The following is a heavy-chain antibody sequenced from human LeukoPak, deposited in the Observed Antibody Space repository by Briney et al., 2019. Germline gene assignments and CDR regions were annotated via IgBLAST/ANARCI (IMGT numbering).Heavy chain of an antibody. CDR2: IIPIFGTA. CDR3: AYYGSGSPLMIYGMDV. V-gene: IGHV1-69*06. J-gene: IGHJ6*04. CDR1: GGTFSSYA. Sequence: GASVKVSCTASGGTFSSYAISWVRQAPGKGLEWMGGIIPIFGTANYAQRFQGRVTITADKSTSTAYMELSSLRSEDTAVYYWAYYGSGSPLMIYGMDVWGKETTVTVSS. D-gene: IGHD3-10*01.